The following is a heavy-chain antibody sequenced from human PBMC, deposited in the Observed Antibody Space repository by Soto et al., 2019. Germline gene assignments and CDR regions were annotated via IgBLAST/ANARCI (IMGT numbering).Heavy chain of an antibody. Sequence: SETLSLTCAVSGGSISSSNWWTWIRQPPGKGLEWIGYIFYSGSTYYNPSLKSRVTMSLDTSKNQLSLKLSSVTAADTAVYYCARAHYGDYGYGMDVWGQGTTVTVSS. V-gene: IGHV4-28*03. D-gene: IGHD4-17*01. CDR3: ARAHYGDYGYGMDV. CDR2: IFYSGST. CDR1: GGSISSSNW. J-gene: IGHJ6*02.